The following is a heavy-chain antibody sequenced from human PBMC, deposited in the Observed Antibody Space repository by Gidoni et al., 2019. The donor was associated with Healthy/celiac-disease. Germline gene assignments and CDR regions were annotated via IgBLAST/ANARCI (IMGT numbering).Heavy chain of an antibody. CDR2: IYYSGST. CDR1: GGSTSSGGYY. Sequence: HVQLQESGPGLVKPSQTLSPTCTVSGGSTSSGGYYWSWIGQHPGKGLEWIGYIYYSGSTYYNPSLKSRVTISVDTSKNQFALKLSSVTAADTAVYYCARIGDSSGYYPFDYWGQGTLVTVSS. V-gene: IGHV4-31*03. D-gene: IGHD3-22*01. J-gene: IGHJ4*02. CDR3: ARIGDSSGYYPFDY.